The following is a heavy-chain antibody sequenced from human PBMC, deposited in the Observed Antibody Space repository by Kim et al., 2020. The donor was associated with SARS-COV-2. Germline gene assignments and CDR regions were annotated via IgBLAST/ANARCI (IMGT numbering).Heavy chain of an antibody. V-gene: IGHV4-39*01. Sequence: SQTLSLTCTVPGGSISSRSYYWGWIRQPPGKGLEWIGSVYYSGNTYYSPSLKSRVTISVDTSKNQFSLKLSSVTAADTAVYYCARRTSVSGTYYTDYWGQGTLVTVSS. CDR1: GGSISSRSYY. CDR2: VYYSGNT. CDR3: ARRTSVSGTYYTDY. J-gene: IGHJ4*02. D-gene: IGHD3-10*01.